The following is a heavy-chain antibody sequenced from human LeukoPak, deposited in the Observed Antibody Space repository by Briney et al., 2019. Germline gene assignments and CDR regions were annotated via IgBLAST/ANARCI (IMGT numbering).Heavy chain of an antibody. V-gene: IGHV3-23*01. J-gene: IGHJ4*02. CDR1: GFTFSNYG. CDR2: ISGSGGER. D-gene: IGHD3-22*01. Sequence: GGSLRLSCAASGFTFSNYGMSWVRQAPGKGLQWVSGISGSGGERYYTESVKGRFTISRDNSKNTLYLQMNSLRAEDTAVYYCAKGTYYYDSSGYYGGYYFDYWGQGTLVTVSS. CDR3: AKGTYYYDSSGYYGGYYFDY.